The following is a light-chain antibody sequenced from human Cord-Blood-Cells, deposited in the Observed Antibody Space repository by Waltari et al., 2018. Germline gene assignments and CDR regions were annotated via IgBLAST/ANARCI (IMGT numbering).Light chain of an antibody. CDR1: QVVSSRY. Sequence: SRARQVVSSRYLGGEQKKPGQSPRLLIYGASGRPTGIPDRFSGSGAGTDFTLTISRLVPEDIAVYYCQQYGSSRTFGQGTKVEIK. CDR2: GAS. J-gene: IGKJ1*01. CDR3: QQYGSSRT. V-gene: IGKV3-20*01.